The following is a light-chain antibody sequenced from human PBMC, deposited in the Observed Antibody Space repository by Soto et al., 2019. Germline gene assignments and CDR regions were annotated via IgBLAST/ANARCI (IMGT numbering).Light chain of an antibody. V-gene: IGLV2-14*03. CDR3: CSYADGSIYF. Sequence: QSVLTQPASVSGSRGQSMTISCTGTSRDVGAYDYVSWYLQYPDKAPQLLIYYVDHRPSGVSSRFSGSKSGNTASLTISGLQAEDEGDYYCCSYADGSIYFFGTGTKVTVL. CDR1: SRDVGAYDY. CDR2: YVD. J-gene: IGLJ1*01.